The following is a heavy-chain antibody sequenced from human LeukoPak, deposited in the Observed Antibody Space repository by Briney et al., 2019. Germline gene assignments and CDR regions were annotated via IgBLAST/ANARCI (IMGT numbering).Heavy chain of an antibody. J-gene: IGHJ3*02. V-gene: IGHV3-48*01. Sequence: PGGSLRLSCAASGFTLSNYRMNWVRQAPGKGLEWVSYISSGGNTIYYADSVKGRFTISRDNAKNSLYLQMSSLRAEDTAVYYCARDTDCGGDCYAVHDAFDIWGQGTMVTVSS. CDR1: GFTLSNYR. CDR2: ISSGGNTI. D-gene: IGHD2-21*01. CDR3: ARDTDCGGDCYAVHDAFDI.